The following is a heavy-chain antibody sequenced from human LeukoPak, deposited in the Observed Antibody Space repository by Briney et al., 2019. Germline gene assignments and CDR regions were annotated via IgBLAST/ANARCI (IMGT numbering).Heavy chain of an antibody. D-gene: IGHD6-19*01. CDR3: ATLAVAGPSYYFDY. J-gene: IGHJ4*02. CDR2: INPNSGAT. Sequence: ASVKVSCKASGYTFTDYYMHWVRQAPGQGLEWMGRINPNSGATNYAQRFQGRVTMTRDTSSSTAYMELSSLRSDDTAVYYCATLAVAGPSYYFDYWGQGTLITVSS. CDR1: GYTFTDYY. V-gene: IGHV1-2*06.